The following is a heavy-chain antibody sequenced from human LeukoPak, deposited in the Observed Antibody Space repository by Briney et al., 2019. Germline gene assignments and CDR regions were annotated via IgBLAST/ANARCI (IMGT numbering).Heavy chain of an antibody. CDR2: IYYSGST. Sequence: SETLSLTCIVSGGSISNSSHNWGWIRQPPGKGLEWIGYIYYSGSTNYSPSLKSRVTISVDTSKNQFSLKLSSVTAADTAVYYCARAEDCGGDCYSYWFDPWGQGTLVTVSS. CDR1: GGSISNSSHN. CDR3: ARAEDCGGDCYSYWFDP. J-gene: IGHJ5*02. D-gene: IGHD2-21*02. V-gene: IGHV4-61*05.